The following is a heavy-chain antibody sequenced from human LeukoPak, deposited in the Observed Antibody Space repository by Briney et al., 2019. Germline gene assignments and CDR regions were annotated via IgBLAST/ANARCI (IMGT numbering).Heavy chain of an antibody. CDR1: GFTFDDYA. D-gene: IGHD5-18*01. CDR2: ISGDGGST. J-gene: IGHJ4*02. CDR3: AKDVRAYSSGYYPAGYSDY. V-gene: IGHV3-43*02. Sequence: PGGSLRLSCAASGFTFDDYAMHWVRQAPGKGLEWVSLISGDGGSTYYADSVKGRFTISRDNSKNSLYLQMNSLRTEDTALYYCAKDVRAYSSGYYPAGYSDYWGQGTLVTVSS.